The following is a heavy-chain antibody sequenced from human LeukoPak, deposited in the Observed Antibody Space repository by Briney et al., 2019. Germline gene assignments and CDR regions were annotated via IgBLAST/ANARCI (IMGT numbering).Heavy chain of an antibody. CDR1: GYTFTNYG. V-gene: IGHV1-18*01. D-gene: IGHD2-21*02. J-gene: IGHJ5*02. CDR2: ISAYTGDT. CDR3: ARGLGLRLRPSRFDP. Sequence: ASANVSCKTSGYTFTNYGIGWVRQAPGQGLEWMGWISAYTGDTHYVQKFHDRVTMTIDTSTNTAYMQLTTLTSDDTAVYYCARGLGLRLRPSRFDPWGQGTLVTVSS.